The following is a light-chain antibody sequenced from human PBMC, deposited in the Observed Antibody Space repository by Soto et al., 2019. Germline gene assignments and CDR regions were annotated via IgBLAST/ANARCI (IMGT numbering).Light chain of an antibody. V-gene: IGLV1-40*01. CDR1: SSNIGAGYD. CDR2: GNS. J-gene: IGLJ1*01. Sequence: QSVLTQPPSVSGAPGQRVTISCTGSSSNIGAGYDVHWYQHLPGAAPKLLIYGNSNRPSGVPDRFSGSKSGTSASLAITRLQAEDEADYSCQSYDNSLTGYVFGTGTKLTVL. CDR3: QSYDNSLTGYV.